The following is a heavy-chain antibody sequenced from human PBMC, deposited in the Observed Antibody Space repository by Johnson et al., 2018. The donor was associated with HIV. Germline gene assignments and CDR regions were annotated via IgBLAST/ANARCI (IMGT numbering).Heavy chain of an antibody. J-gene: IGHJ3*01. CDR2: IKSRANSGTA. D-gene: IGHD1-1*01. CDR1: GFTFSDAW. CDR3: TTGLYWSDAFDV. Sequence: VQLVESGGGVVQPGRSLRLSCAASGFTFSDAWMNWVRQAPGKGLEWVGRIKSRANSGTADYAAPVRGRFTFSTDASKTTLYLRMNSLKTEDTGVYYCTTGLYWSDAFDVWGRGTVVTVSP. V-gene: IGHV3-15*01.